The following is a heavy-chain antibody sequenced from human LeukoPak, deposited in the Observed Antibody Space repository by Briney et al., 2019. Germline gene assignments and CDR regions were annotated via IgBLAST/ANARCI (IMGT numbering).Heavy chain of an antibody. Sequence: ASVKVSCKASGYTFTSYGITWVRQAPGQGLEWMGWISVYNGNINYAQKLQGRLTMTTDTSTNTAYMELRSLRSDDTAVYHCARDGGYSPSSDDYWGQGTLVTVSS. CDR3: ARDGGYSPSSDDY. CDR2: ISVYNGNI. CDR1: GYTFTSYG. J-gene: IGHJ4*02. D-gene: IGHD6-6*01. V-gene: IGHV1-18*01.